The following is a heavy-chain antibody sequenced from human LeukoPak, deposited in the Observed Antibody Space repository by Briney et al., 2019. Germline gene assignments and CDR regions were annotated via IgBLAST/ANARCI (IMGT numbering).Heavy chain of an antibody. CDR1: GGSFSGYY. CDR3: ARGPTDFDY. CDR2: INHSGST. D-gene: IGHD1-1*01. Sequence: SETLSLICAVYGGSFSGYYWSWIRQPPGKGLEWIGEINHSGSTNYNPSLKSRVTISVDKSKNQFSLKLSSVTAEDTAVYYCARGPTDFDYWGQGTLVTVSS. V-gene: IGHV4-34*01. J-gene: IGHJ4*02.